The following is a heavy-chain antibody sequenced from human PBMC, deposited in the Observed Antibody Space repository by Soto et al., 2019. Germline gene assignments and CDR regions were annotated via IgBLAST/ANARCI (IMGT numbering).Heavy chain of an antibody. V-gene: IGHV4-34*01. Sequence: PSETLPLTCAVFGGSFSDDYWSWIRQPPGKGLEWIGEINHSGSTNYNPSLQSRVTISVDTSKNQFSLILRSVTAADTAVYYCARLTAKLNIAIVPTAIVLNWFDPRGQGTLVTVSS. CDR2: INHSGST. CDR3: ARLTAKLNIAIVPTAIVLNWFDP. CDR1: GGSFSDDY. J-gene: IGHJ5*02. D-gene: IGHD2-2*01.